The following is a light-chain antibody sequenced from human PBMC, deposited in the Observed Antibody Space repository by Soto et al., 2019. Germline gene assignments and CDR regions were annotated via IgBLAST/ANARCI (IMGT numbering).Light chain of an antibody. J-gene: IGKJ4*01. Sequence: EIVLTQSPGTLSLSPGVRATLSCRASQTISSSSLAWYQQKPGQAPRLLIFGASSRATGIPDRFSGSGSGTDFTITISRLEPEDFAVYYCQQYGSSLLTFGGGTKVEI. CDR2: GAS. CDR1: QTISSSS. V-gene: IGKV3-20*01. CDR3: QQYGSSLLT.